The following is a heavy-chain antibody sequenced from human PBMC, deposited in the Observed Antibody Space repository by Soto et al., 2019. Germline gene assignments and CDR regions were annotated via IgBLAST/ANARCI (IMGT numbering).Heavy chain of an antibody. CDR1: GFTFSNYG. CDR3: AGGGYCSSTSCYTQRGGVERRLYYYYGMDV. Sequence: QVQLVESGRGVVQPGRSLRLSCAASGFTFSNYGMHWVRQAPGKGLEWVAVIWSDGSNKYYADSVKGRFTISRDNSKNTLYLQMNSVRAEDTAVYYCAGGGYCSSTSCYTQRGGVERRLYYYYGMDVWGQGTTVTVSS. V-gene: IGHV3-33*01. D-gene: IGHD2-2*02. CDR2: IWSDGSNK. J-gene: IGHJ6*02.